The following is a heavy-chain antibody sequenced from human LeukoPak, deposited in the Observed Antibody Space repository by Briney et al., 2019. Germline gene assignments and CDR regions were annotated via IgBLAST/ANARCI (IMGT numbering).Heavy chain of an antibody. J-gene: IGHJ5*02. V-gene: IGHV1-69*05. CDR2: IIPIFGTA. Sequence: ASVNVSCKASGGTFSRYAISWVRQAPGQGLEWMGGIIPIFGTANYAQKFQGRVTITTDESTSTAYMELSSLRSEDTAVYYCAREYRWDQLLHNWLDPWGQGTLVTVSS. CDR3: AREYRWDQLLHNWLDP. CDR1: GGTFSRYA. D-gene: IGHD2-2*01.